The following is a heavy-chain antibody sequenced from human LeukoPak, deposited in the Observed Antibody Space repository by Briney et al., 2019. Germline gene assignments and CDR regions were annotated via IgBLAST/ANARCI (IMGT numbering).Heavy chain of an antibody. D-gene: IGHD2-15*01. Sequence: SETLSLTCTVSGGSISSGSYYWSWIRQPAGKGLEWIGRIYTSGSTNYNPSLKSRVTISVDTSKNQFSLKLSSVTAADTAVYYCARDGGIFRGFDIWGQGTMVAVSS. CDR1: GGSISSGSYY. CDR2: IYTSGST. J-gene: IGHJ3*02. V-gene: IGHV4-61*02. CDR3: ARDGGIFRGFDI.